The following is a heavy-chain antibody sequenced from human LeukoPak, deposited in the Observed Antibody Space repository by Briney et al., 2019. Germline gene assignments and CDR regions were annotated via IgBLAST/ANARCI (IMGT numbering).Heavy chain of an antibody. CDR3: ARHRRYSYGYYYYYMDV. Sequence: SETLSLTCAVYGGSFSGYYWSWIRQPPGKGLEWIGEINHSGSTNYNPSLKSRVTISVDTSKNQFSLKLSSVTAADTAVYYCARHRRYSYGYYYYYMDVWGKGTTVTISS. D-gene: IGHD5-18*01. CDR2: INHSGST. CDR1: GGSFSGYY. V-gene: IGHV4-34*01. J-gene: IGHJ6*03.